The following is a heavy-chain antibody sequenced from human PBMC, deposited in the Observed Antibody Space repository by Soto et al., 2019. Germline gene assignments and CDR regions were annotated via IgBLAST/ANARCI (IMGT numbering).Heavy chain of an antibody. CDR1: GGSISSSSYY. V-gene: IGHV4-39*01. J-gene: IGHJ4*02. CDR2: IYYSGST. CDR3: ARPGYGDYFPLRY. Sequence: QLQLQESGPGLVKPSETLSLTCTVSGGSISSSSYYWGWIRQPPGKGLVWIGSIYYSGSTHYNPSLKSRVTISVDTSKNQFALKLSTVTAADKAVYYCARPGYGDYFPLRYWGQGTLVTASS. D-gene: IGHD4-17*01.